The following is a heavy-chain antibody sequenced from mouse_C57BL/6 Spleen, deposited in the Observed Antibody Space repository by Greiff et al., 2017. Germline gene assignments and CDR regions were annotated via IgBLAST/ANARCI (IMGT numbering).Heavy chain of an antibody. V-gene: IGHV1-52*01. J-gene: IGHJ1*03. CDR2: IDPSDSET. Sequence: QVQLQQPGAELVRPGSSVKLSCKASGYTFTSYWMHWVKQRPIQGLEWIGNIDPSDSETHYNQKFKDKATLTVDKSSSTAYMQLSSLTSEDSAVYYCAREEYGNSGYFDVWGTGTTVTVS. CDR1: GYTFTSYW. CDR3: AREEYGNSGYFDV. D-gene: IGHD2-10*02.